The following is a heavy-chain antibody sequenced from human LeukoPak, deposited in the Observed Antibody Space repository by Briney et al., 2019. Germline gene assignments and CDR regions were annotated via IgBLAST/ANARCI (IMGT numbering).Heavy chain of an antibody. CDR2: ISYSGTT. Sequence: PSETLSLTCTVSGGSMSSYYWSWIRQSPGKGLEWVGYISYSGTTNYNPSLKSRLTLSLGRPKNRLSLNLTSVTAADTAVYYCARHGSGTSLALYPWGQGTLVTVSS. CDR1: GGSMSSYY. V-gene: IGHV4-59*08. J-gene: IGHJ5*02. D-gene: IGHD3-10*01. CDR3: ARHGSGTSLALYP.